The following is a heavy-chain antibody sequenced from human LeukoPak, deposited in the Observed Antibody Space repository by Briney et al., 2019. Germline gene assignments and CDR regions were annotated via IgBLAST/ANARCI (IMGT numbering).Heavy chain of an antibody. V-gene: IGHV4-61*02. CDR3: ARGGGIAAPKWFDP. CDR2: IYTSGST. J-gene: IGHJ5*02. Sequence: SETLSLTCTVSGGSISSGSYYWSWIRQPAGKGLEWIGRIYTSGSTNYNPSLKSRVTISVDTSKNQFSLKLSSVTAADTAVYYCARGGGIAAPKWFDPWGQGTLVTVSS. D-gene: IGHD6-25*01. CDR1: GGSISSGSYY.